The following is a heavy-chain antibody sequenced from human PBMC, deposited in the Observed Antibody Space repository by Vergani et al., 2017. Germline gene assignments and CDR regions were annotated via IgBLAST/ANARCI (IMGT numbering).Heavy chain of an antibody. CDR2: INNDGHT. CDR3: AVRPRVNLVGGGIVTKRTFDY. Sequence: QVQLQQWGAGVVKPSGTLSLTCAVFGESFSSFYWSWIRQPPGKGLEWIGEINNDGHTNYNPSLESRVTVARDTAKNQFSLNLISVTAADTAMYYFAVRPRVNLVGGGIVTKRTFDYWSQGSLVTVSS. V-gene: IGHV4-34*02. J-gene: IGHJ4*02. D-gene: IGHD3-10*01. CDR1: GESFSSFY.